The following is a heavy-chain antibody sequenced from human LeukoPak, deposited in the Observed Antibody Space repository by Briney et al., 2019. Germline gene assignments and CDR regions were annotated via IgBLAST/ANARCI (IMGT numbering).Heavy chain of an antibody. J-gene: IGHJ2*01. V-gene: IGHV3-74*01. CDR2: INSDGSST. D-gene: IGHD4-17*01. CDR1: GFTFSSYW. CDR3: ARFGSERGPTTVTTLRYWYFDL. Sequence: GGSLRLSCAASGFTFSSYWMHWVRQAPGKGLVWVSRINSDGSSTSYADSVKGRFTISRDNSKNTLYLQMNSLRAEDTAVYYCARFGSERGPTTVTTLRYWYFDLWGRGTLVTVSS.